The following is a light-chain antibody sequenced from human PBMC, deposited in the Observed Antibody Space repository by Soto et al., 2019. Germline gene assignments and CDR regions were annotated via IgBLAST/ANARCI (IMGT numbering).Light chain of an antibody. CDR2: RAS. CDR3: QQYRSRPYT. J-gene: IGKJ2*01. Sequence: DIQMTQSPSTLCAYVGERVTITCRASQSISPWLAWYQKKPGKAPNLLIYRASNLQAGVPSRFRGSGSGTEFTLTINGLQPDDFATYYCQQYRSRPYTFGHGTKLEIE. CDR1: QSISPW. V-gene: IGKV1-5*03.